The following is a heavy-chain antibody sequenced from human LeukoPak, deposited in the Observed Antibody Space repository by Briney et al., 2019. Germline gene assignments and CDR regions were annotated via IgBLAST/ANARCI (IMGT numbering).Heavy chain of an antibody. D-gene: IGHD5-12*01. Sequence: SETLSLTCTDSGGSISSHYRSWVRQPPRKGLEWIGYKYITGRIQYNPPLRSQVSISLDTAQNNFSLKLTSISAGDAAVDYCASLVDEDIGGDPGTFDMWGRGTVVTVSS. CDR1: GGSISSHY. CDR3: ASLVDEDIGGDPGTFDM. CDR2: KYITGRI. V-gene: IGHV4-59*11. J-gene: IGHJ3*02.